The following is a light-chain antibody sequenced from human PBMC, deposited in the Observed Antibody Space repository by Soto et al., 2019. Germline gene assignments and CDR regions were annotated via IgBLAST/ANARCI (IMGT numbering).Light chain of an antibody. CDR2: RAS. CDR3: QQYNNWPRT. J-gene: IGKJ1*01. CDR1: QSLSGN. V-gene: IGKV3-15*01. Sequence: EIVMTQSPSTLAVSPGDTATLSCRASQSLSGNLAWYQQKPGQAPRLLIFRASTRATGIPARFSGSGSGTEFTLTISSLQSEDVAVYYCQQYNNWPRTFGQGTKVDI.